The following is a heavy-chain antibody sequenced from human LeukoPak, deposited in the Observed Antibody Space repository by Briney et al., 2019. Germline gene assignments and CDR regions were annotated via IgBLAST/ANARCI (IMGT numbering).Heavy chain of an antibody. Sequence: PGGSLRLSCAASGFTFSNAWMSWVRQAPGKGLEWVGRIKSKTDDGTTDYAAPVKGRFTISRDDSKNTLYLQMNSLKTEDTAVYYCWSAGTGYWGQGTLVTVSS. J-gene: IGHJ4*02. V-gene: IGHV3-15*01. D-gene: IGHD1-7*01. CDR2: IKSKTDDGTT. CDR3: WSAGTGY. CDR1: GFTFSNAW.